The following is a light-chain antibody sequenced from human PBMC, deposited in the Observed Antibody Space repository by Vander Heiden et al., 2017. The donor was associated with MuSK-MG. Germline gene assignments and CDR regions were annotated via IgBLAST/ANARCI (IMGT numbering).Light chain of an antibody. CDR1: QSVSNN. Sequence: EIVMTQSPATLSVSPGERATLSCRASQSVSNNLAWYQQKPGQAPRLLIYGASTRATAIPARFSASGSGTEFTLTISSLQFEDFAVYFSQQYYNWLPTFGGGTKVEIK. CDR2: GAS. CDR3: QQYYNWLPT. J-gene: IGKJ4*01. V-gene: IGKV3-15*01.